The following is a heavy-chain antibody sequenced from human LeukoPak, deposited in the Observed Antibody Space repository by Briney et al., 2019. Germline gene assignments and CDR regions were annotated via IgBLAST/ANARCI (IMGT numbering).Heavy chain of an antibody. V-gene: IGHV1-18*01. CDR1: GYTFTSYG. CDR2: ISAYNGNT. CDR3: ARDPSNIVVVVAATTYFDY. J-gene: IGHJ4*02. D-gene: IGHD2-15*01. Sequence: ASVKVSCKASGYTFTSYGISWVRQAPGQGLEWMGWISAYNGNTNYAQKLQGRVTMTTDTSTSTAYMELRSLRSDDTAVYYCARDPSNIVVVVAATTYFDYWGQGTLVTVSP.